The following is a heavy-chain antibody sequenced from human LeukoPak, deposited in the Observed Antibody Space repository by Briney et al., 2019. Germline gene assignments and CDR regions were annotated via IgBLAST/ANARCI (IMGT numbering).Heavy chain of an antibody. CDR2: INHSGST. J-gene: IGHJ6*02. Sequence: PSETLSLTCAVYGGSFSGYYWSWIRQPPGKGLEWIGEINHSGSTSYNPSLKSRVTISVDTSKNQFSLKLSSVTAADTAVYYCARGRWPAMASSPYYYYYGMDVWGQGTTVTVSS. CDR1: GGSFSGYY. V-gene: IGHV4-34*01. CDR3: ARGRWPAMASSPYYYYYGMDV. D-gene: IGHD5-18*01.